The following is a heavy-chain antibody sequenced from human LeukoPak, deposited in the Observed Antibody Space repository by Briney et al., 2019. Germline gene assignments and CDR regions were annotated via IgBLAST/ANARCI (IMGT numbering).Heavy chain of an antibody. J-gene: IGHJ4*02. Sequence: PSETLSLTCAVYGGSFSGYYWSWIRQPPGKGLEWIGEINHSGSTNYNPSLKSRVTISVDTSKNQFSLKLSSVTAADTAVYYCARAGSRGFAYWGQGTLVTVSS. CDR1: GGSFSGYY. V-gene: IGHV4-34*01. D-gene: IGHD2-15*01. CDR3: ARAGSRGFAY. CDR2: INHSGST.